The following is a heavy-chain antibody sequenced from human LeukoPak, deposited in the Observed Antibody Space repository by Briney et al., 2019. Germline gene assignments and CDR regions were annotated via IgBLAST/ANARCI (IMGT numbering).Heavy chain of an antibody. V-gene: IGHV4-38-2*02. CDR3: ARDRRGSSWQYMDV. Sequence: PSETLSLTCTVSGYSISSGYYWGWIRPPPGKGLEWIGSIYHSGSTYYNPSLKSRVTISVDTSKNQFSLKLSSVTAADTAVYYCARDRRGSSWQYMDVWGKGTTVTVSS. J-gene: IGHJ6*03. CDR2: IYHSGST. CDR1: GYSISSGYY. D-gene: IGHD6-13*01.